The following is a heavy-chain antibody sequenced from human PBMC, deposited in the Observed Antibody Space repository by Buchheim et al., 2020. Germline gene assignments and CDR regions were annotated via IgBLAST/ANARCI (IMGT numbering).Heavy chain of an antibody. CDR1: GFTFSSYA. CDR2: INSDGSST. V-gene: IGHV3-74*02. Sequence: EVQLLESGGGLVQPGGSLRLSCAASGFTFSSYAMCWVRQAPGRGLEWVSRINSDGSSTTYADSVKGRFTIPRVSPQNPLYLQMNSLRAEDTAVYYCARDRYCSAGSCYSGALDFWGQGTL. J-gene: IGHJ4*02. CDR3: ARDRYCSAGSCYSGALDF. D-gene: IGHD2-15*01.